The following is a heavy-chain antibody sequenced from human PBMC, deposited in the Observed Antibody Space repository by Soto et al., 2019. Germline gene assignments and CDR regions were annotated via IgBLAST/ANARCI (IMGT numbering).Heavy chain of an antibody. CDR1: GGTFSSYA. J-gene: IGHJ4*02. D-gene: IGHD4-17*01. V-gene: IGHV1-69*01. CDR3: ARVVAVGPGRYGDFDY. Sequence: QVQLVQSGAEVKKPGSSVKVSCKASGGTFSSYAISWVRQAPGQGLEWMGGIIPIFGTANYAQKFQGRVTITADESTSIAYMELSSLRSEDTAVYYCARVVAVGPGRYGDFDYWGQGTLVTVSS. CDR2: IIPIFGTA.